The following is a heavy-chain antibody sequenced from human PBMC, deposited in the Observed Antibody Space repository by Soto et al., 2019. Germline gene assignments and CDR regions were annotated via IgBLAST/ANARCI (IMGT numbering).Heavy chain of an antibody. CDR3: ARHPAAKGYYYYYGMDA. CDR1: GGTFSSYA. J-gene: IGHJ6*02. Sequence: SSVKVSCKTSGGTFSSYASSGVGQAPGQGREWMGGIIPSFGTANYAQKLQGRVTITADKSTTPAHMALSSLSSADTAVYYCARHPAAKGYYYYYGMDAWGQGTTVTVSS. CDR2: IIPSFGTA. D-gene: IGHD2-2*01. V-gene: IGHV1-69*06.